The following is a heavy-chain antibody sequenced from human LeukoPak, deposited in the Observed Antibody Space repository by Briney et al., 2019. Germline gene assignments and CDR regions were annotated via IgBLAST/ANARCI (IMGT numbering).Heavy chain of an antibody. J-gene: IGHJ3*02. V-gene: IGHV3-23*01. CDR3: GSVGSVYAFDI. D-gene: IGHD2-15*01. CDR1: GFTFSNYA. Sequence: GGSLRLSCAASGFTFSNYAMNWVRQTPGRGLEWVSAISGSGGSTYCADSVKGWFTISRDNSKNTLYLQMNSLRAEDTAVYYCGSVGSVYAFDIWGQGTMVTVSS. CDR2: ISGSGGST.